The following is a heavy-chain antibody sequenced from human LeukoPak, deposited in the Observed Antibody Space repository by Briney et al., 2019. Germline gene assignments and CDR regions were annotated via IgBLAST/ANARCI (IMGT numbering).Heavy chain of an antibody. CDR3: ARCIAAAGTMGYMDV. V-gene: IGHV1-2*02. CDR1: GYTFTVYY. J-gene: IGHJ6*03. Sequence: ASVKVSCKASGYTFTVYYMHWVRQAPGQGLEWMGWINPNSGGTNYAQKFQGRVTMTRDTSISPAYMELSRLRSDDTAVYYCARCIAAAGTMGYMDVWGKGTTVTVSS. D-gene: IGHD6-13*01. CDR2: INPNSGGT.